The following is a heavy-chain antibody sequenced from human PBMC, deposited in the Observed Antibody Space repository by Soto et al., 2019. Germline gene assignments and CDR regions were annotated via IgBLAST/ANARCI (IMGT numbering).Heavy chain of an antibody. CDR2: ISGSGGST. V-gene: IGHV3-23*01. D-gene: IGHD6-19*01. CDR3: ASSLTSGYSSGWTDYYYYGMDV. Sequence: GGSLRLSCAASGFTFISYAMSWVRQAPGKGLEWVSAISGSGGSTYYADSVKGRFTISRDNSKNTLYLQMNSLRAEDTAVYYCASSLTSGYSSGWTDYYYYGMDVWGQGTTVTVSS. J-gene: IGHJ6*02. CDR1: GFTFISYA.